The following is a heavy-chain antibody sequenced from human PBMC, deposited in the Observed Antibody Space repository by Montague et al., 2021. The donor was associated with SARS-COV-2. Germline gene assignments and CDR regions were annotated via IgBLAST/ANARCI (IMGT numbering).Heavy chain of an antibody. CDR3: AVELNYFFDY. CDR2: IYHNGKT. J-gene: IGHJ4*02. D-gene: IGHD1-7*01. CDR1: GDSITNTRYF. Sequence: SETLSLTCNVSGDSITNTRYFWGWIRQPPGKALEWIGSIYHNGKTYYNPSLERRALLSIDTSKNQFSLWLSSVIASDTAVYYCAVELNYFFDYWGQGFLVSVSS. V-gene: IGHV4-39*01.